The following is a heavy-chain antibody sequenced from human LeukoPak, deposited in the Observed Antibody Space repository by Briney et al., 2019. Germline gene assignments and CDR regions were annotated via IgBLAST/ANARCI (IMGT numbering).Heavy chain of an antibody. CDR1: GYTFTSYD. Sequence: ASVKVSCKASGYTFTSYDINWVRQAPGQGLEWMGWISANDGSANYTQKLQGRVTMTTDTSTSTAYMEIRDLRSDDTAVYYCARGVVVHYTWFDPWGQGTLVTVSS. CDR3: ARGVVVHYTWFDP. V-gene: IGHV1-18*01. CDR2: ISANDGSA. J-gene: IGHJ5*02. D-gene: IGHD2-2*01.